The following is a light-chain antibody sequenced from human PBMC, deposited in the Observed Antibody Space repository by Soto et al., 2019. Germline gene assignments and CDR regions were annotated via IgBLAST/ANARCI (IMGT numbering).Light chain of an antibody. CDR3: LQDYNCPRT. CDR2: GAT. J-gene: IGKJ1*01. V-gene: IGKV1-6*01. CDR1: QGIRTE. Sequence: ALQMTQSPSSLSASVGDRVTIXCXASQGIRTELGWYQQKPGNAPKLLIYGATTLQIGVRARFSGSGSGTDFTLTISGLQTEDFATYYCLQDYNCPRTFGQGTKVEVK.